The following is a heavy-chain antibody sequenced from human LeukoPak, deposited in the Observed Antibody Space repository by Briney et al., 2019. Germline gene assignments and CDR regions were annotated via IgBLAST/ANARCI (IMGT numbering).Heavy chain of an antibody. CDR1: GFTFTTYW. CDR2: IKQDGSEK. D-gene: IGHD3-22*01. CDR3: VRDGDTSGYTN. J-gene: IGHJ4*02. Sequence: GGSLRLSCAASGFTFTTYWMHWVRQAPGKGLEWVANIKQDGSEKYYVDSVKGRFTISRDNAKNSLYLQMNSLRAEDTAVYSCVRDGDTSGYTNWGQGTLVTVSS. V-gene: IGHV3-7*01.